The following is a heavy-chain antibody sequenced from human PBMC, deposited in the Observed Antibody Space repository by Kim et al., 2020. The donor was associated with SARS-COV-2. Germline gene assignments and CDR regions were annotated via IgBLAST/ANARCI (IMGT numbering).Heavy chain of an antibody. V-gene: IGHV1-3*01. CDR3: ARDHRNDTGYYSFDY. CDR2: INGGNGYT. Sequence: ASVKVSCKASGYTFYTYAMHWVRQAPGQRLAWMGWINGGNGYTEYSQKFQGRVTITRDTSAQTAYMELTSLRSEDTALYYCARDHRNDTGYYSFDYWGQGTLVTVSS. CDR1: GYTFYTYA. D-gene: IGHD3-22*01. J-gene: IGHJ4*02.